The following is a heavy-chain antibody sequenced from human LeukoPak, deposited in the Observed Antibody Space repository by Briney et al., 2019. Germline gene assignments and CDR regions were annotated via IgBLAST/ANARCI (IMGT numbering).Heavy chain of an antibody. CDR3: AREIPTSGSFYGDFDY. CDR2: IYYSGST. CDR1: GGSISSGSFY. V-gene: IGHV4-31*03. Sequence: SQTPSLTCTVSGGSISSGSFYWTWIRQHPGKGLEWIGYIYYSGSTYYNPSLKSRVTISVDTSKKHFSLKLSSVTAADTAVYYCAREIPTSGSFYGDFDYWGQGTLVTVSS. J-gene: IGHJ4*02. D-gene: IGHD3-22*01.